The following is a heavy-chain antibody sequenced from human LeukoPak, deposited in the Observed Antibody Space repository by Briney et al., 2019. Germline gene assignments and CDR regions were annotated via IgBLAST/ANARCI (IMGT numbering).Heavy chain of an antibody. CDR3: ARVGYSYWFDY. CDR1: GGSISSSSYY. V-gene: IGHV4-39*07. CDR2: IYYSGST. D-gene: IGHD5-18*01. Sequence: SETLSLTCTVSGGSISSSSYYWGWIRQPPGKGLEWIGSIYYSGSTYYNPSLKSRVTISVDTSKNQFSLKLNSVTPEDTAVYYCARVGYSYWFDYWGQGTLVTVSS. J-gene: IGHJ4*02.